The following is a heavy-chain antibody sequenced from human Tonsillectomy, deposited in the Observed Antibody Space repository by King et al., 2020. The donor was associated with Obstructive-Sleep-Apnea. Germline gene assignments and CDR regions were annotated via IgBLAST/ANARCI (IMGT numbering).Heavy chain of an antibody. Sequence: QLQESGPGLVKPSETLSLTCTVSGGSISSSTYYWVWVRQPPGKGLEWIGSIYYSGSTYYNPSLKSRVTLSVDKSKNQLPLKLSSVTAADTAVYYCAGERDIVVVVAADIYGMDVWGQGTTVTVSS. CDR3: AGERDIVVVVAADIYGMDV. D-gene: IGHD2-15*01. V-gene: IGHV4-39*06. CDR2: IYYSGST. CDR1: GGSISSSTYY. J-gene: IGHJ6*02.